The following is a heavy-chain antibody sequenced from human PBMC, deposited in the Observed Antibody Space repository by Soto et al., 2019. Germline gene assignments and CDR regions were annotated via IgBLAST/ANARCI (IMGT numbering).Heavy chain of an antibody. D-gene: IGHD5-18*01. J-gene: IGHJ6*02. CDR3: ARDRLMATAGTARHYFGLDV. CDR1: GGSIRSGGYY. V-gene: IGHV4-31*03. Sequence: PSETLSLTCTVSGGSIRSGGYYWSWVRQNPRRGLEWIGNIYYSGNTYYNPSLKIRLTISVDTSKNQFSMNLSSVTAADTAVYYCARDRLMATAGTARHYFGLDVWGQGTTVTVSS. CDR2: IYYSGNT.